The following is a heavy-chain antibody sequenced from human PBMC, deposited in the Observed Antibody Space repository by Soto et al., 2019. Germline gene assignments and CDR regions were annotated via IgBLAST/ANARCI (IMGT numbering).Heavy chain of an antibody. CDR1: GYTFTDYD. CDR2: INPNSGGT. Sequence: ASVKVSCRASGYTFTDYDMHWVRQAPGHGLEWMGWINPNSGGTKYAQNFQGWVTMTRDTSISTAYMELSRLRSDDTVVYYCARAQSFYFDYWGQGTLVTVSA. CDR3: ARAQSFYFDY. V-gene: IGHV1-2*04. J-gene: IGHJ4*02.